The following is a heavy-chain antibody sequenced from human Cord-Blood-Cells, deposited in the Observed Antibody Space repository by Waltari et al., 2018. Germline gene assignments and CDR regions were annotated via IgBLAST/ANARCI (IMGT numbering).Heavy chain of an antibody. CDR2: INHSGST. CDR1: GGSFSGYY. V-gene: IGHV4-34*01. CDR3: ARGHVGATLWFDP. Sequence: QVQLQQWGAGLLKPSETMSLTCAVYGGSFSGYYWSWIRQPPGKGLEWIGEINHSGSTNYHPSLKSRVTISVDTSKNQFSLKRSSVTAADTAVYHCARGHVGATLWFDPWGQGTLVTVSS. D-gene: IGHD1-26*01. J-gene: IGHJ5*02.